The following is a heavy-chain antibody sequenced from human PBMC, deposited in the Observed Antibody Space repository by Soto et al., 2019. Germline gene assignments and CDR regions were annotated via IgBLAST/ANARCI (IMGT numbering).Heavy chain of an antibody. J-gene: IGHJ4*02. Sequence: GGYLKISCAASGFSFSSYAMSWVRQAPGKGLEWGSAISGSGGSTYYADFVEGRFTISRDNSKNTLYLQMNSLRAEDTAVYYCAYSSTPFDYWGQGTLVTVSS. CDR2: ISGSGGST. D-gene: IGHD6-13*01. V-gene: IGHV3-23*01. CDR1: GFSFSSYA. CDR3: AYSSTPFDY.